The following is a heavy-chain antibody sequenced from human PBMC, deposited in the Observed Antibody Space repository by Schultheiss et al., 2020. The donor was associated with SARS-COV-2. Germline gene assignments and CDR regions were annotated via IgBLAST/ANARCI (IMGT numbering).Heavy chain of an antibody. D-gene: IGHD1-26*01. CDR2: IYHSGST. CDR1: GGSISSSNW. CDR3: ARRPLVRGYYYYYYMDV. J-gene: IGHJ6*03. Sequence: SETLSLTCAVSGGSISSSNWWSWVRQPPGKGLEWIGEIYHSGSTNYNPSLKSRVTISVDKSKNQFSLKLSSVTAADTAVYYCARRPLVRGYYYYYYMDVWGKGTTVTVSS. V-gene: IGHV4-4*02.